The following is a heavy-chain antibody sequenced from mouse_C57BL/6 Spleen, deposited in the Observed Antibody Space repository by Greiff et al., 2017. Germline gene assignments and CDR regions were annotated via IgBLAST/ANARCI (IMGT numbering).Heavy chain of an antibody. CDR2: IYPSDSET. Sequence: QVQLQQPGAELVRPGSSVKLSCKASGYTFTSYWMDWVKQRPGQGLEWIGNIYPSDSETHYNQKFKDKATLTVDNSSSTAYMQLSSLTSEDSAVYYCARRGYYGSSYGYAMDYWGQGTSVTVSS. CDR3: ARRGYYGSSYGYAMDY. CDR1: GYTFTSYW. V-gene: IGHV1-61*01. J-gene: IGHJ4*01. D-gene: IGHD1-1*01.